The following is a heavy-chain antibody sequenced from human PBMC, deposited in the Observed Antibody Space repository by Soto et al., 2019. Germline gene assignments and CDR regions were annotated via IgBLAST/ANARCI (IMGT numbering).Heavy chain of an antibody. D-gene: IGHD6-6*01. CDR3: TRDTYSSSRDYYYGMDV. Sequence: LSLTCAVYGGSFSGYYWSWIRQPPGKGLEWVGFIRSKAYGGTTEYAASVKGRFTISRDDSKSIAYLQMNSLKTEDTAVYYCTRDTYSSSRDYYYGMDVWGQGTTVTVSS. V-gene: IGHV3-49*03. J-gene: IGHJ6*02. CDR1: GGSFSGYY. CDR2: IRSKAYGGTT.